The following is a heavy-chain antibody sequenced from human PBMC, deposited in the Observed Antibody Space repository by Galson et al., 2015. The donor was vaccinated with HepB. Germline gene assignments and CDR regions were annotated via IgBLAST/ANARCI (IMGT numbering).Heavy chain of an antibody. Sequence: SLRLSCAASGFTFSSYAMSWVRQAPGKGLEWVSAISGSGGSTYYADSVKGRFTISRDNSKNTLYLQMNSLRAEDTAVYYCARSPRRWVVPAPVDYWGQGTLATVSS. CDR1: GFTFSSYA. CDR3: ARSPRRWVVPAPVDY. V-gene: IGHV3-23*01. J-gene: IGHJ4*02. CDR2: ISGSGGST. D-gene: IGHD2-2*01.